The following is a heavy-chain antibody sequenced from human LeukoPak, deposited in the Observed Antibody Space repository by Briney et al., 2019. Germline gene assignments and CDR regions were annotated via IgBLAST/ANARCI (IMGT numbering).Heavy chain of an antibody. CDR2: IIPIFGTA. CDR1: GGTFSSYA. J-gene: IGHJ4*02. CDR3: ASIAARLTSYYFDY. D-gene: IGHD6-6*01. V-gene: IGHV1-69*13. Sequence: SVKVSCKASGGTFSSYAISWVRQAPGQGLEWMGGIIPIFGTANYAQKFQGRVTITADESTSTAYMELSSLRSEDTAVYYCASIAARLTSYYFDYWGQGTLVTVSS.